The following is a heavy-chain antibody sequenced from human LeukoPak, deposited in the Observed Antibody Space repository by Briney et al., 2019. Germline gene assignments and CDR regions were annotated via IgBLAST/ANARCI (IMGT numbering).Heavy chain of an antibody. V-gene: IGHV3-23*01. J-gene: IGHJ6*02. CDR2: ISTTGGST. D-gene: IGHD3-3*01. CDR1: GFTFSNYV. CDR3: AGGTIWNVDV. Sequence: GGSLRLSCAASGFTFSNYVMTWVRQDPGKGFEWVSGISTTGGSTYYADSVKGRFTISRDNSKRTVYLQMSSLRAEDTAVYYCAGGTIWNVDVWGQGTTVTVSS.